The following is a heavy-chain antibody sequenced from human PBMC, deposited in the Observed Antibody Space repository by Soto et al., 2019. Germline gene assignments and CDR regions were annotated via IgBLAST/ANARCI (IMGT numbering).Heavy chain of an antibody. CDR2: ISGSGGST. D-gene: IGHD2-2*01. CDR1: GFTFSSYA. CDR3: ATEPPGYCSSTSCYDY. V-gene: IGHV3-23*01. J-gene: IGHJ4*02. Sequence: GGSLRLSCAASGFTFSSYAMSWVRQAPGKGLEWVSAISGSGGSTYYVDSVKGRFTISRDNSKNTLYLQMNSLRAEDTAVYYWATEPPGYCSSTSCYDYWGQGTMVTVSS.